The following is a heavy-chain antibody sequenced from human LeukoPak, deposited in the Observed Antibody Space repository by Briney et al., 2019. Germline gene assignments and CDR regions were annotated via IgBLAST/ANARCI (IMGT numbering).Heavy chain of an antibody. CDR2: ISGSGGST. J-gene: IGHJ5*02. CDR3: AKSYYGSGSYYNNWFDP. V-gene: IGHV3-23*01. Sequence: GGSLRLSGAASGFTFSSYALSWVRQAPGKGLEWVSAISGSGGSTYYADSVKGRFTISRDNSKNTLYLQMNSLRAEDTAVYYCAKSYYGSGSYYNNWFDPWGQGTPVTVSS. CDR1: GFTFSSYA. D-gene: IGHD3-10*01.